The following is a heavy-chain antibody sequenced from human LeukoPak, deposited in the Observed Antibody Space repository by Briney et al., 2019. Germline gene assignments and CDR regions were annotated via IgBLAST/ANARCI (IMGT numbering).Heavy chain of an antibody. CDR2: IYTSGST. J-gene: IGHJ4*02. CDR1: GGFISSGSYY. Sequence: SSETLSLTCTVSGGFISSGSYYWSWIRQPAGKGLEWIGRIYTSGSTNYNPSLKSRVTISVDTSKNQFSLKLSSVTAADTAVCYCASGLSDSSGYYGLDYWGQGTLVTVSS. V-gene: IGHV4-61*02. CDR3: ASGLSDSSGYYGLDY. D-gene: IGHD3-22*01.